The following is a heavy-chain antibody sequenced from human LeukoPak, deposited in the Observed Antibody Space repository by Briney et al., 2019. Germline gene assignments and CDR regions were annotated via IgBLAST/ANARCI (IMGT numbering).Heavy chain of an antibody. CDR1: GYSFTNYW. V-gene: IGHV5-51*01. CDR3: ARTSGWSRIDH. J-gene: IGHJ4*02. CDR2: IYPGDSDT. Sequence: GESLKISCKVSGYSFTNYWIGWVRQMPGKGLEWMGIIYPGDSDTRYSPTFQGQVTISADKSITTAYLQWSSLKASDTAMYYCARTSGWSRIDHWGQGTLVTVSS. D-gene: IGHD6-19*01.